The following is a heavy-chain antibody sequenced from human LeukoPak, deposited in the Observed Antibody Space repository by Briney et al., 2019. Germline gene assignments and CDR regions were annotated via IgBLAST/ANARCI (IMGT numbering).Heavy chain of an antibody. CDR3: ARRRAAVGYDTFDI. V-gene: IGHV4-59*08. CDR1: TGSLSSYY. D-gene: IGHD6-13*01. CDR2: IYYTGST. J-gene: IGHJ3*02. Sequence: SETLSLTCTVSTGSLSSYYWNWIRQPPGKGLEWIGYIYYTGSTKYNPSFESRVTISVDTSKNQFSLKLSSVTAADTAVYYCARRRAAVGYDTFDIWGQGTMVTVPS.